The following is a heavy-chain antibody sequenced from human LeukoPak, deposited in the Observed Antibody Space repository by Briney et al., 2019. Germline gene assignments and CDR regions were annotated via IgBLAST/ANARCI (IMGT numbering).Heavy chain of an antibody. Sequence: GASVKVSCKAAGYTFTSSYMHWGREAPGQGLEWMGIINPSGGSTSYAQKFQGRVTMTRDTSTSTVYMELSSLRSEDTAVYYCARALEDLDYWGQGTLVTVSS. D-gene: IGHD1-1*01. J-gene: IGHJ4*02. CDR3: ARALEDLDY. CDR2: INPSGGST. CDR1: GYTFTSSY. V-gene: IGHV1-46*01.